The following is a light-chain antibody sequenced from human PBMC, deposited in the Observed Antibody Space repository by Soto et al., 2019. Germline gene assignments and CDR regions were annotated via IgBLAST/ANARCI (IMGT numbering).Light chain of an antibody. CDR1: QSVSSNF. CDR2: DAS. CDR3: QQYKNWPPLT. Sequence: EIVLTQSPATLSLSPGERATLSCRASQSVSSNFLAWYQQKPGKAPRRLIYDASSRATGVPDRFSGSGSGTEFTLTISSLQSEDIAVYFCQQYKNWPPLTFGGGTKVDIK. V-gene: IGKV3D-15*01. J-gene: IGKJ4*01.